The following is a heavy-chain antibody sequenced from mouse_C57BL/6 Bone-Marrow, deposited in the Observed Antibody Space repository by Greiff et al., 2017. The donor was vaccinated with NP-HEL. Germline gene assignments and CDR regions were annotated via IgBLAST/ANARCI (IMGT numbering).Heavy chain of an antibody. CDR2: IRNKANNHAT. J-gene: IGHJ3*01. D-gene: IGHD1-1*01. CDR1: GFTFSDAW. V-gene: IGHV6-6*01. CDR3: TRLYYYYGSSFFAY. Sequence: EVKLMESGGGLVQPGGSMKLSCAASGFTFSDAWMDWVRQSPEKGLEWVAEIRNKANNHATYYAESVKGRFTISRDDSKSSVYLQMNSLRAEDTGIYYCTRLYYYYGSSFFAYWGQGTLVTVSA.